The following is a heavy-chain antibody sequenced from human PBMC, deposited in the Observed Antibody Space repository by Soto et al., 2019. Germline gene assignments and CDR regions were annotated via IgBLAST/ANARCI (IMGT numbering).Heavy chain of an antibody. CDR1: GFTVSSSD. CDR3: KGGASGRGGGAEGSFGP. J-gene: IGHJ4*02. Sequence: GGSLRLSCAASGFTVSSSDISWVRQAPGKRLEWVSTIYSSGSTYYADSVRGRFTISRDDSKNTLYLQMNSLNVDDTAVYYSKGGASGRGGGAEGSFGPGARGTLVTVSS. D-gene: IGHD5-12*01. CDR2: IYSSGST. V-gene: IGHV3-66*01.